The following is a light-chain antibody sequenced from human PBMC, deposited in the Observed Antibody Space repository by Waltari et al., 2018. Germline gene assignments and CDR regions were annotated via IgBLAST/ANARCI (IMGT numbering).Light chain of an antibody. J-gene: IGLJ3*02. CDR1: LGDICSYNF. CDR3: SSYTTTSSWV. CDR2: DVS. Sequence: QSALTQPASVSGSPGQSITISCTGSLGDICSYNFVSWYQQEPGRAPKLIVYDVSQRPSGVSNLFAGSKAGNTASLTISGLQAEDEADYYCSSYTTTSSWVFGGGTKLTVL. V-gene: IGLV2-14*01.